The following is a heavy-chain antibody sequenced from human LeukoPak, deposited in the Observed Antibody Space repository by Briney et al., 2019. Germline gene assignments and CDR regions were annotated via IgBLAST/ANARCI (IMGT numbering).Heavy chain of an antibody. Sequence: GASVKVSCTASGGTFSSYAISWVRQAPGHGLEWMGGFIPIFGTANYAQKFQGRVTSTTDESTSTAYMERSSLRSEDTAVYYCARASIAARAYYYYTDVWSKGTTVTVSS. D-gene: IGHD6-6*01. J-gene: IGHJ6*03. CDR1: GGTFSSYA. CDR2: FIPIFGTA. V-gene: IGHV1-69*05. CDR3: ARASIAARAYYYYTDV.